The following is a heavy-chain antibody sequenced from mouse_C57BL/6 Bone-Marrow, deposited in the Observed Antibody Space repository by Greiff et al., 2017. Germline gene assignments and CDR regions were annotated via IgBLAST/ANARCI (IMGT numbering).Heavy chain of an antibody. Sequence: QVQLQQPGAELVKPGASVKLSCKASGYTFTSYWMQWVKQRPGQGLEWIGEIDPSDSYTNYNQKFKGKATLTVDTSSSTAYMQLSSLTSEDSAVYYCAREDSWYFDVWGTGTTVTVSA. V-gene: IGHV1-50*01. CDR2: IDPSDSYT. CDR3: AREDSWYFDV. J-gene: IGHJ1*03. CDR1: GYTFTSYW.